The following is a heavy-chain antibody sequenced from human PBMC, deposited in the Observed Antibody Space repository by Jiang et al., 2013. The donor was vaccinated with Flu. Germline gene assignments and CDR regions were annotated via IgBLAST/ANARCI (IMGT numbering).Heavy chain of an antibody. Sequence: VQLLESGGGLVQPGGSLRLTCSVSGRTSGFTFSRYAMGWVRQPPGKGLEWVSNISGSGARRDYVESVKGRFTISRDNSQNTLSLQMNSLRPEDTAVYYCAKGRVVVTPSYFDYWGQGTLVTVSS. D-gene: IGHD2-21*01. CDR3: AKGRVVVTPSYFDY. J-gene: IGHJ4*02. CDR1: GFTFSRYA. CDR2: ISGSGARR. V-gene: IGHV3-23*01.